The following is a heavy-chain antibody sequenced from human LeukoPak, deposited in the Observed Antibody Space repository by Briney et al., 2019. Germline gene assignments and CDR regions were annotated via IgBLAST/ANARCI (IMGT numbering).Heavy chain of an antibody. J-gene: IGHJ6*03. D-gene: IGHD6-13*01. CDR1: GGSISSYY. V-gene: IGHV4-59*01. CDR3: AGGWSSSWYNSRGSGYYMDV. Sequence: SETLSLTCTVSGGSISSYYWSWIRQPPGKGLEWIGYIYYSGSTNYNPSLKSRVTISVDTSKNQFSLKLSSVTAADTAVYYCAGGWSSSWYNSRGSGYYMDVWGKGTTVTVSS. CDR2: IYYSGST.